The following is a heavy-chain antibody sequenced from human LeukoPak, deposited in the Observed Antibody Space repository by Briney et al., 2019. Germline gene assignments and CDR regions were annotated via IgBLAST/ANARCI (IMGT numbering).Heavy chain of an antibody. J-gene: IGHJ4*02. CDR1: GYTFTSYD. D-gene: IGHD2-15*01. CDR2: MNPNSGNT. V-gene: IGHV1-8*01. Sequence: ASVKVSCKASGYTFTSYDINWVRQATGQGLEWMGWMNPNSGNTGYAQKFQGRVTMTRNTSISTAHMELSSLRSEDTAVYYCARGVGCSGGSCSDYWGQGTLVTVSS. CDR3: ARGVGCSGGSCSDY.